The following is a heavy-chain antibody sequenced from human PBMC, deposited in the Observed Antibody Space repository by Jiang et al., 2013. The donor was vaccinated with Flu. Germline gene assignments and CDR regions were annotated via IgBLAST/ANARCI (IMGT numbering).Heavy chain of an antibody. V-gene: IGHV3-23*01. Sequence: GGSLRLSCAASGFTFSSYAMSWVRQAPGKGLEWVSAISGSGGSTYYADSVKGRFTISRDNSKNTLYLQMNSLRAEDTAVYYCAKTRSPKSITIFGVVIGTPFDYWGQGTLVTVSS. CDR2: ISGSGGST. D-gene: IGHD3-3*01. J-gene: IGHJ4*02. CDR3: AKTRSPKSITIFGVVIGTPFDY. CDR1: GFTFSSYA.